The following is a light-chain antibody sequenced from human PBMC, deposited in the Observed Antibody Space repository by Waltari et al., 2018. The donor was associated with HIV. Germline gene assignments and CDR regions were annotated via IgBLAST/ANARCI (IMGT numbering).Light chain of an antibody. CDR2: ESD. V-gene: IGLV1-47*01. J-gene: IGLJ3*02. CDR1: SSNIGSHF. Sequence: QSVLTQPPSTSATPGQRVTILCSGASSNIGSHFVSWYQHLPGAPPKLLIYESDRRPSGVPARFAGSESGTSASLAISGLRSEDEADYYCAAWDNYLNAWVFGGGTRVTVL. CDR3: AAWDNYLNAWV.